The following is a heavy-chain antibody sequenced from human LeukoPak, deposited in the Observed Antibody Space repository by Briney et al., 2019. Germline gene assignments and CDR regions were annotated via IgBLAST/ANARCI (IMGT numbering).Heavy chain of an antibody. V-gene: IGHV1-18*01. CDR3: ARVDGIAAASIFDY. J-gene: IGHJ4*02. CDR1: GYTFTSYG. D-gene: IGHD6-13*01. CDR2: ISAYNGNT. Sequence: ASVKVSCKASGYTFTSYGISWVRQAPGQGLEWMGWISAYNGNTNYAQKLQGRVIMTTDTSTSTAYMELRSLRSDDTAVYYCARVDGIAAASIFDYWGQGTLVTVSS.